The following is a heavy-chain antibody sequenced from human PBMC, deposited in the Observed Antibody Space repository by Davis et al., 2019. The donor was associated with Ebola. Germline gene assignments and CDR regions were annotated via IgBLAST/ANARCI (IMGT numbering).Heavy chain of an antibody. D-gene: IGHD6-25*01. CDR2: ISNSGTTM. CDR1: GFTFSDHY. Sequence: GESLKISCAASGFTFSDHYMSWIRQAPGKGLEWVSYISNSGTTMYYADSVKGRFTISRDNAKNSLYLQMNSLRAEDTAVYYCARAEGYSSGYYVLKFDYWGQGTLVTVSS. CDR3: ARAEGYSSGYYVLKFDY. J-gene: IGHJ4*02. V-gene: IGHV3-11*01.